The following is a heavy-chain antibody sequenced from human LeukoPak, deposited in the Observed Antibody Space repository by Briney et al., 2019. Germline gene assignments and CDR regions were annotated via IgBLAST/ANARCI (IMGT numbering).Heavy chain of an antibody. CDR2: IYHSGST. Sequence: PSETLSLTCAVSGGSISSSNWWSWVRQPPGKGLGWIGEIYHSGSTNYNPSLKSRVTISVDKSKNQFSLKLSSVTAADTAVYYCARTEAAAGRGPPDYWGQGTLVTVSS. D-gene: IGHD6-13*01. J-gene: IGHJ4*02. CDR1: GGSISSSNW. CDR3: ARTEAAAGRGPPDY. V-gene: IGHV4-4*02.